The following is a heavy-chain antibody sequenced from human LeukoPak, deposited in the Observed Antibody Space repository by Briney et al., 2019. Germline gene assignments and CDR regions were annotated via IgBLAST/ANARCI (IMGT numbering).Heavy chain of an antibody. D-gene: IGHD6-13*01. CDR2: INHSGST. CDR3: ARTRGGYSSSWYNDWFDP. Sequence: SETLSLTCAVYGGSFSGYYWSWIRQPPGKGLEWIGEINHSGSTNYNPSLKSRVTISVDTSKNQFSLKLSSVTAADTAVYYCARTRGGYSSSWYNDWFDPWGQGTLVTVSS. CDR1: GGSFSGYY. J-gene: IGHJ5*02. V-gene: IGHV4-34*01.